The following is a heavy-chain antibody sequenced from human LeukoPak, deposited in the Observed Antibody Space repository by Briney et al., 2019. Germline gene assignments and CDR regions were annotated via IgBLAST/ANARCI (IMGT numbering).Heavy chain of an antibody. V-gene: IGHV3-7*01. CDR2: IKQDGSEK. Sequence: GGSLRLSCAASGFTFSGYWMSWLRQAPGQGLEWLANIKQDGSEKYYLDSVKGRFTISRDNAKNSLYLQMSSLRAEDTAVYYCARRNPSCYGRQCYYYMDVWGRGTPVTVSS. CDR3: ARRNPSCYGRQCYYYMDV. J-gene: IGHJ6*03. CDR1: GFTFSGYW. D-gene: IGHD2-2*01.